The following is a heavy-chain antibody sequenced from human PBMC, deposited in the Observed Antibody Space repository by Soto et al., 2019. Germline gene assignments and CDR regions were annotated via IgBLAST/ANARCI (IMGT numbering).Heavy chain of an antibody. CDR1: GYTFTSYG. V-gene: IGHV1-18*04. Sequence: VASVKVSCKASGYTFTSYGISWVRQAPGQGLEWMGWISAYNGNTNYAQKLQGRVTMTTDTSTSTAYMELRSLRSDDTAVYYCAKGDDILTGYSRDYYYYGMDVWGQGTTVTVSS. J-gene: IGHJ6*02. CDR3: AKGDDILTGYSRDYYYYGMDV. D-gene: IGHD3-9*01. CDR2: ISAYNGNT.